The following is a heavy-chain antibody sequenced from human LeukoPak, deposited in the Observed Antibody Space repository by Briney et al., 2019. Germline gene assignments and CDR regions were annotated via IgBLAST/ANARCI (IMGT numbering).Heavy chain of an antibody. CDR2: INSDGSST. CDR3: ARDFAGYSSGWYEASF. CDR1: GFTFSSYW. J-gene: IGHJ4*02. V-gene: IGHV3-74*01. Sequence: PGGSLRHSCSASGFTFSSYWMHWVRQAPGKGLVWVSRINSDGSSTSYADSVKDRFTISRDNAKNTLYLQMNSLRAEDTAVYYCARDFAGYSSGWYEASFWGQGTLVTVSS. D-gene: IGHD6-19*01.